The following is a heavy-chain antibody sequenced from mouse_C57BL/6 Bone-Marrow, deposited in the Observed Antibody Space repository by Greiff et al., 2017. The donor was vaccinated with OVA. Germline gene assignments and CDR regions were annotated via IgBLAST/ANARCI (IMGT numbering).Heavy chain of an antibody. CDR1: GFTFSSYG. J-gene: IGHJ2*01. V-gene: IGHV5-6*01. CDR2: ISSGGSYT. Sequence: EVKLVESGGDLVKPGGSLKPSCAASGFTFSSYGMSWVRQTPDKRLEWVATISSGGSYTYYPDSVKGRFTISRDNAKNTLYLQMSSLKSEDTAMYYCARHGDYGSFFDYWGQGTTLTVSS. D-gene: IGHD1-1*01. CDR3: ARHGDYGSFFDY.